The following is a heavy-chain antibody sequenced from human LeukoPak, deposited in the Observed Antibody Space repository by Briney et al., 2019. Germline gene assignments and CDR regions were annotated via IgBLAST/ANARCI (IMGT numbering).Heavy chain of an antibody. Sequence: GGSLRLSCVGSGFTFSGYAMSWGRQAPGKGLEWVSAIGGPGFATHYADSVKGRFTISRDNSQSTLYLQMNSLRAEDTAVYYCAKGTLTKTHGISWDPFDYWGQGTLVTVSS. J-gene: IGHJ4*02. D-gene: IGHD6-13*01. CDR2: IGGPGFAT. V-gene: IGHV3-23*01. CDR3: AKGTLTKTHGISWDPFDY. CDR1: GFTFSGYA.